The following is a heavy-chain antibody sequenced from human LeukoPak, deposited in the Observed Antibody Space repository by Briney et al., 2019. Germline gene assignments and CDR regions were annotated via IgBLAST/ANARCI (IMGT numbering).Heavy chain of an antibody. CDR2: ISGSGGST. CDR3: AKDWGYYYDSSGFMDV. CDR1: GFTFSSYA. Sequence: PGGSLRLSCAASGFTFSSYAMSWVRQAPGKGLEWVSAISGSGGSTYYADSVTGRFTISRDNSKNTLYLQMNSLRAEDTAVYYCAKDWGYYYDSSGFMDVWGQGTTVTVSS. J-gene: IGHJ6*02. D-gene: IGHD3-22*01. V-gene: IGHV3-23*01.